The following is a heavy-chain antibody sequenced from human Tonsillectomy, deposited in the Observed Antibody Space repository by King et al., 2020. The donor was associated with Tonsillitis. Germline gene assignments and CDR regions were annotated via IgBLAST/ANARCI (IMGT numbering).Heavy chain of an antibody. CDR1: GYTFSNYG. D-gene: IGHD3-16*01. CDR3: ARDFYARRRFGGVRG. J-gene: IGHJ4*02. V-gene: IGHV1-18*04. Sequence: QLVQSGAEVKKPGASVKVSCKASGYTFSNYGFTWVRQAPGQGLEWMGWVSAYNGNTNYAQKLQGRVTMTTDPSTSTAYMELRSLRSDDTAVYYCARDFYARRRFGGVRGWGEGALVTVAA. CDR2: VSAYNGNT.